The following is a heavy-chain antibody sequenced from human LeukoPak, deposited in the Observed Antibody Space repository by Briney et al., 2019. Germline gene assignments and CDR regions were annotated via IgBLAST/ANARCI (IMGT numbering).Heavy chain of an antibody. D-gene: IGHD4-11*01. V-gene: IGHV4-39*01. J-gene: IGHJ6*03. Sequence: SETLSLTCTVSGGSISSDSSFWGWAWIRQPPGKGLEWIGSIYYSVTPYYNSSLKSRVTISVDTTKNQLSLNLTSVTAADTAVYYCATTHYYYYYMDVWGKGATVTISS. CDR2: IYYSVTP. CDR1: GGSISSDSSF. CDR3: ATTHYYYYYMDV.